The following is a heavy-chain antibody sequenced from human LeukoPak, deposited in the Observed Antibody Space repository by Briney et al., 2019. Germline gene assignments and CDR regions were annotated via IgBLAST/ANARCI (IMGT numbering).Heavy chain of an antibody. J-gene: IGHJ4*02. CDR3: ARVGGNGGNSGRVLVGDY. D-gene: IGHD4-23*01. V-gene: IGHV1-69*01. CDR2: IIPIFGTA. CDR1: GGTFSSYA. Sequence: GSSVKVSCKASGGTFSSYAISWVRQAPGQGLEWMGGIIPIFGTANYAQKFQGRVTITADESTSTAYMELSSLRSEDTAVYYCARVGGNGGNSGRVLVGDYWGQGTLVTVSS.